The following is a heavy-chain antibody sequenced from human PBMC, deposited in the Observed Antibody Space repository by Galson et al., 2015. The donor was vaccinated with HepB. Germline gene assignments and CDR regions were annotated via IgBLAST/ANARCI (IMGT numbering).Heavy chain of an antibody. CDR2: TYYRSRWYN. CDR3: AREFPERRPGASGWSGAYFDL. D-gene: IGHD3-3*01. J-gene: IGHJ2*01. Sequence: CAISGDSVSSNSVTWNWIRQSPSRGLEWLGRTYYRSRWYNESAESVKSRITINSDTSKDQFSLKLSSVTAADTAVYYCAREFPERRPGASGWSGAYFDLWGRGTLVTVSS. V-gene: IGHV6-1*01. CDR1: GDSVSSNSVT.